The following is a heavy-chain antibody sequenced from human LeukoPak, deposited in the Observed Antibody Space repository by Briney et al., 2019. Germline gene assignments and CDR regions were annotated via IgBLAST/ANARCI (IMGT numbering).Heavy chain of an antibody. D-gene: IGHD5-12*01. CDR1: GLTVSSNY. CDR2: IYSGGST. Sequence: GGSLRLSCAASGLTVSSNYMSWVRQAPGKGLEWVSVIYSGGSTYHADSVKGRFSISRDNSKNTLFLQMNSLRAEDTAVYYCASGPSGYVVGNVWGQGTTVTVS. V-gene: IGHV3-66*01. J-gene: IGHJ6*02. CDR3: ASGPSGYVVGNV.